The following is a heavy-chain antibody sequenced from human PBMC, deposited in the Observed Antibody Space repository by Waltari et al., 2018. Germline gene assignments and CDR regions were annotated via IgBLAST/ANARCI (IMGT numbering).Heavy chain of an antibody. CDR3: VKGGGNFHS. Sequence: SNSWRGWVRQAPGKGLEWVANIKEDGSQRYYVDSVNGRFTISRDNAKNSLYLQMNSLRVEDTAVFYCVKGGGNFHSWGQGTLVTVS. V-gene: IGHV3-7*03. CDR2: IKEDGSQR. J-gene: IGHJ4*02. D-gene: IGHD1-1*01. CDR1: SNSW.